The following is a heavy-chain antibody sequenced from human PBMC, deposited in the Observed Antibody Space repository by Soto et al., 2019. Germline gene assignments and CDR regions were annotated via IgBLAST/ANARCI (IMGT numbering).Heavy chain of an antibody. D-gene: IGHD1-7*01. CDR2: IYYSGST. CDR3: ARNYAYYYYNIDV. CDR1: GGSISSGDYY. J-gene: IGHJ6*02. V-gene: IGHV4-30-4*01. Sequence: SETLSLTCTVSGGSISSGDYYRSWIRQPPGKGLEWMGYIYYSGSTYYNPSLKSRVIISVDTSKNQFSLKLSSVTAAETAVYYCARNYAYYYYNIDVWGQGTTVT.